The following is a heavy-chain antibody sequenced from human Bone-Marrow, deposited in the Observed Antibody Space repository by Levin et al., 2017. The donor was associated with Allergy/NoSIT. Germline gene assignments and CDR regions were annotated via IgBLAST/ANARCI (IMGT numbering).Heavy chain of an antibody. J-gene: IGHJ4*02. CDR2: IITKLGTS. CDR3: SGFDSWTGDITSGSDWYYFES. Sequence: SVKVSCKVSGGTFSNYVISWVRQAPGHGLEWMGGIITKLGTSNYAQKFQGRITTSADMSTRTSYLDLSGLTPDDTAVYYCSGFDSWTGDITSGSDWYYFESWGQGTLLTVS. CDR1: GGTFSNYV. D-gene: IGHD3/OR15-3a*01. V-gene: IGHV1-69*06.